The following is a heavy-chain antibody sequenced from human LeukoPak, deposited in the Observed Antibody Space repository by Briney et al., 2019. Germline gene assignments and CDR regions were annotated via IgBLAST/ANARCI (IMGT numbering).Heavy chain of an antibody. J-gene: IGHJ4*02. V-gene: IGHV3-33*01. D-gene: IGHD5-12*01. Sequence: AGGSLRLSCAASGFTFSSYGMHWVRQAPGKGLEWVAVIWYDGSNKYYADSVKGRFTISRDNSKNTLYLQMNSLRAEDTAVYYCAREDSGYDASTYFDYWGQGTLVTVSS. CDR2: IWYDGSNK. CDR1: GFTFSSYG. CDR3: AREDSGYDASTYFDY.